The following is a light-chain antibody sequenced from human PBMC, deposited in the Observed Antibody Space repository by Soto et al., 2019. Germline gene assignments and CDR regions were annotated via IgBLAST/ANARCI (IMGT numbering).Light chain of an antibody. Sequence: ELVLTQSPGTLSLSPGERATLSCRASQSVRSSYLAWYQQKPGQAPRLLIYGASSRATGAPDRFSGSGSGTDFTLTISRLEPEDFAVYYCQQYVNSLTWTFGQGTKVDI. CDR1: QSVRSSY. CDR3: QQYVNSLTWT. CDR2: GAS. J-gene: IGKJ1*01. V-gene: IGKV3-20*01.